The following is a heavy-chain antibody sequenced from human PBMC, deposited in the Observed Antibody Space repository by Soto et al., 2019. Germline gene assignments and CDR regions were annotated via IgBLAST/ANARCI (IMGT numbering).Heavy chain of an antibody. CDR2: IYYSGST. CDR3: ARGGITMIRGGGYALDI. Sequence: SETLSLTCTVSGGSISSYYWSWIRQPPGKGLEWIGYIYYSGSTNYNPSLKSRVTISVDTSKNQFSLKLSSVTAADTAVYYCARGGITMIRGGGYALDIWGQGTMVTVSS. CDR1: GGSISSYY. V-gene: IGHV4-59*01. J-gene: IGHJ3*02. D-gene: IGHD3-10*01.